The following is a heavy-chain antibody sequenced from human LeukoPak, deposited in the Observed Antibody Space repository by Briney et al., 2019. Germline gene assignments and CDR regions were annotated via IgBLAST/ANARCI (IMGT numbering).Heavy chain of an antibody. CDR3: ASPKEGGIAAAGTFVWNV. Sequence: SVKVSCKASGYTFTGYYMHWVRQAPGQGLEWMGGIIPIFGTANYAQKFQGRVTITADESTSTAYMELSSLRSEDTAVYYCASPKEGGIAAAGTFVWNVWGQGTTVTVS. CDR1: GYTFTGYY. V-gene: IGHV1-69*13. CDR2: IIPIFGTA. J-gene: IGHJ6*02. D-gene: IGHD6-13*01.